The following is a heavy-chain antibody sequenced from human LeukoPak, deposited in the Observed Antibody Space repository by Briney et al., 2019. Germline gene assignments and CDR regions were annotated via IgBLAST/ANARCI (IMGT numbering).Heavy chain of an antibody. J-gene: IGHJ6*03. Sequence: SETLSLTCSVSGDSLGIYKWSWIRQPPGKGLEWIAHISSSGSAIYNPSLMSRVSMSVDTSKNQFSLRLTSVTAADTAVYYCARVTLDYYYYIDVWGKGTTVTVSS. D-gene: IGHD3-3*02. CDR1: GDSLGIYK. CDR2: ISSSGSA. V-gene: IGHV4-4*09. CDR3: ARVTLDYYYYIDV.